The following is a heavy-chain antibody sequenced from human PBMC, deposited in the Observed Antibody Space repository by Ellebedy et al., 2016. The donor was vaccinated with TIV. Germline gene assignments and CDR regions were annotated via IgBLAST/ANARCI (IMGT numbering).Heavy chain of an antibody. CDR3: AREGGYSGYENFDY. CDR1: GFTFSDYY. V-gene: IGHV3-11*06. Sequence: GESLKISCAASGFTFSDYYVTWIRQAPGKGLECVSYINLAGDYTYYADSVKGRFTISRDNAHSSLYLQMNSLRAEDTAVYYCAREGGYSGYENFDYWGQGTLVTVSS. D-gene: IGHD5-12*01. J-gene: IGHJ4*02. CDR2: INLAGDYT.